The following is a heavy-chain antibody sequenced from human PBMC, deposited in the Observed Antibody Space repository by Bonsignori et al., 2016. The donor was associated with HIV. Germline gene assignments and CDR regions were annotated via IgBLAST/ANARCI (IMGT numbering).Heavy chain of an antibody. CDR3: ASGGGTFLLELHY. CDR1: GFTFSTFS. J-gene: IGHJ4*02. CDR2: ISSSSSTT. D-gene: IGHD1-7*01. V-gene: IGHV3-48*01. Sequence: EVQLVESGGGLVQPGGSLRLSCAASGFTFSTFSMNWVRQAPGKGLEWVSYISSSSSTTYYANSVKGRFTISRDNAKKSLFLQMNSLRAEDTAVYYCASGGGTFLLELHYWGQGSLVA.